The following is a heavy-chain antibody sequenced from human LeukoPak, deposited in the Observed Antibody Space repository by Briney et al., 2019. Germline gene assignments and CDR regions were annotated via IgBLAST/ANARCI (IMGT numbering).Heavy chain of an antibody. D-gene: IGHD3-10*01. CDR1: GFTFNNHA. V-gene: IGHV3-23*01. CDR2: ISGNGDNT. Sequence: GGSLRLSRVASGFTFNNHAMSWVRQAPGKGLEWVSAISGNGDNTFYAGSVRGRFTISRDNSKNRLYLQMNSLRAEDTAIYYCTIDFRASGSFFAYWGQGTPVTVSS. J-gene: IGHJ4*02. CDR3: TIDFRASGSFFAY.